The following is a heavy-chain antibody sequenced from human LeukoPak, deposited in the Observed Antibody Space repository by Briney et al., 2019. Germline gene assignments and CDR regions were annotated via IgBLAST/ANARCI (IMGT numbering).Heavy chain of an antibody. CDR3: ARGRYSSSVRWNGGGPHNAFDI. CDR1: GGSFSGYY. V-gene: IGHV4-34*01. D-gene: IGHD6-6*01. Sequence: SSETLSLTCAVYGGSFSGYYWSWIRQPPGKGLEWIGEINHSGSTNYNPSLKSRVTISVDTSKNQFSLKLSSVTAADTAVYYCARGRYSSSVRWNGGGPHNAFDIWGQGTMVTVSS. CDR2: INHSGST. J-gene: IGHJ3*02.